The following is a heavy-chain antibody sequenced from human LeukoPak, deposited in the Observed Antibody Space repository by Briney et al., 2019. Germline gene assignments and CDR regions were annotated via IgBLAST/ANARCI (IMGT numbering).Heavy chain of an antibody. CDR2: ISAYNGNT. D-gene: IGHD3-3*01. Sequence: GASVTVSCTASGFTFTSYGISWVRQAPGQGLEWMGWISAYNGNTNYAQKLQGRVTMTTDTSTSTAYMELRSLRSDDTAVYYCARAYYDFWSGYLGYWGQGTLVTVSS. J-gene: IGHJ4*02. V-gene: IGHV1-18*01. CDR3: ARAYYDFWSGYLGY. CDR1: GFTFTSYG.